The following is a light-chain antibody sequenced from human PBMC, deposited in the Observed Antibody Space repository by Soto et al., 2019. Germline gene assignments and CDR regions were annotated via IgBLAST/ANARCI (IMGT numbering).Light chain of an antibody. CDR2: DAS. J-gene: IGKJ2*01. CDR3: QQGSIRYT. CDR1: QRVSSY. Sequence: EIVLTQSPATLSLSPGERATLSCRASQRVSSYLAWYQQKPGQAPRLLIYDASNRATGIPARFSGSGSGTDFTLTISSLEPEDFAVYCCQQGSIRYTFGQGTKLEIK. V-gene: IGKV3-11*01.